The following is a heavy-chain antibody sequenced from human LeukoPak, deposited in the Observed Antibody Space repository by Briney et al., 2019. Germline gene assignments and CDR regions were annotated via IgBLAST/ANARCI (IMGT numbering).Heavy chain of an antibody. CDR1: GFTFDDYA. CDR2: ISWNSGSI. J-gene: IGHJ4*02. D-gene: IGHD6-6*01. V-gene: IGHV3-9*01. Sequence: SGGSLRLSCAASGFTFDDYAMHWVRQAPGKGLEWVSGISWNSGSIGYADSVKGRFTISRDNAKNSLYLQMNSLRAEDTAVYYCARDRSGSSSCFDYWGQGTLVTVSS. CDR3: ARDRSGSSSCFDY.